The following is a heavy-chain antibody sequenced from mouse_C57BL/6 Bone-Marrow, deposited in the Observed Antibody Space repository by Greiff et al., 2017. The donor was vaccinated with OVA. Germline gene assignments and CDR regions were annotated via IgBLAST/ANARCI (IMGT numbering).Heavy chain of an antibody. Sequence: VQLQQSGPELVKPGASVKISCKASGYSFTGYYMNWVKQSPEKSLEWIGEINPSTGGTTYNQKFKAKATLTVDKSSSTAYMQLKSLTSEDSAVYYCAEGYGGDWYFGVWGTGTPGTVAP. CDR2: INPSTGGT. CDR1: GYSFTGYY. CDR3: AEGYGGDWYFGV. D-gene: IGHD2-2*01. J-gene: IGHJ1*03. V-gene: IGHV1-42*01.